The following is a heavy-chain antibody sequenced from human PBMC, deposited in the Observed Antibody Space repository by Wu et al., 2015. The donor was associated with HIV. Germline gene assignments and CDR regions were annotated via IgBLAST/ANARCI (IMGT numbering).Heavy chain of an antibody. Sequence: QVQLVQSGAEVKKPGSSVKISCRASGNTLNAINWVRQAPGQGLEWMGGIIPLFGTRDYAQIFQGRLTITTDESTSTAYMTLNDLRSDDTAVYYCATPRSPGFSSAWPTYFDYWGQGTLVTVSS. J-gene: IGHJ4*02. V-gene: IGHV1-69*05. CDR1: GNTLNA. D-gene: IGHD6-19*01. CDR2: IIPLFGTR. CDR3: ATPRSPGFSSAWPTYFDY.